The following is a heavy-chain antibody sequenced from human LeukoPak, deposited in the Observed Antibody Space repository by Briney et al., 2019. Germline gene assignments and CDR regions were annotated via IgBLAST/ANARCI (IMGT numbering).Heavy chain of an antibody. D-gene: IGHD4-11*01. CDR3: ARQRGPVTYFDY. J-gene: IGHJ4*02. Sequence: PSGTLSLTCTVSGGSISSYYWSWIRQPPGKGLEWIGYIYYSGSINYNPSLKSRVTISVDTSKNQLSLKLSSVTAADTAVYYCARQRGPVTYFDYWGQGTLVTVSS. CDR1: GGSISSYY. V-gene: IGHV4-59*08. CDR2: IYYSGSI.